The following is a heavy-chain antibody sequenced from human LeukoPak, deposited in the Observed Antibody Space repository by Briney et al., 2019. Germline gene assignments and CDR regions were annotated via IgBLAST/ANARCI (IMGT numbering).Heavy chain of an antibody. D-gene: IGHD3-3*01. Sequence: GGSLRLSCAASGFTVSSSSMNWVRLGPGKGLEWVSVISSDGNTYYADSVKGRFTISRDNSRNTQYIQMNSLRAEDTAVYYCAILHGYYYGIGDWVQWGQGTMVTVSS. CDR3: AILHGYYYGIGDWVQ. CDR1: GFTVSSSS. CDR2: ISSDGNT. J-gene: IGHJ4*03. V-gene: IGHV3-66*01.